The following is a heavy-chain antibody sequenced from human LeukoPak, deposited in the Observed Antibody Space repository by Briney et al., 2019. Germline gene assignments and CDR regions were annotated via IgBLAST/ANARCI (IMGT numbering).Heavy chain of an antibody. J-gene: IGHJ4*02. Sequence: PSETLSITCAVYGGTFSGYYWSWIRQPPGKRLEWIGEINHSGSTNYNPSLKSRVTISVDTSKNQFSLKLSSVTAADTAVYYCARGRSYGVWGQGTLVTVSS. V-gene: IGHV4-34*01. CDR1: GGTFSGYY. CDR3: ARGRSYGV. D-gene: IGHD5-18*01. CDR2: INHSGST.